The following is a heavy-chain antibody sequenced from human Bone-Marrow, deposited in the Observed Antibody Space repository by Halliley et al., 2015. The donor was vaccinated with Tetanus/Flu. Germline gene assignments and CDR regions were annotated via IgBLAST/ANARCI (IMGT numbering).Heavy chain of an antibody. D-gene: IGHD3-3*01. V-gene: IGHV3-11*05. CDR2: ISSSGTYR. Sequence: SLRLSCAASGFIFSNYYMTWIRQAPGKGLEWVSYISSSGTYREYADSVKGRFTISRDDATDSMYLQMDSLRVEDTAIYFCARANDFWSGYYSSAVDVWGQGTTVTVSS. CDR3: ARANDFWSGYYSSAVDV. J-gene: IGHJ6*02. CDR1: GFIFSNYY.